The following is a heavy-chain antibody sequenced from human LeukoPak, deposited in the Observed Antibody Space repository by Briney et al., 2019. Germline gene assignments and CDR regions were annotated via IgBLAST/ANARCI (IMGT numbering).Heavy chain of an antibody. D-gene: IGHD2-21*02. CDR3: ARDSPSYCGGDCYSDYYYYYMDV. CDR1: GYTFTSYG. J-gene: IGHJ6*03. Sequence: ASVKVSCKASGYTFTSYGISRVRQAPGQGLEWMGWISAYNGNTNYAQKLQGRVTMTTDTSTSTAYMELRSLRSDDTAVYYCARDSPSYCGGDCYSDYYYYYMDVWGKGTTVTISS. V-gene: IGHV1-18*01. CDR2: ISAYNGNT.